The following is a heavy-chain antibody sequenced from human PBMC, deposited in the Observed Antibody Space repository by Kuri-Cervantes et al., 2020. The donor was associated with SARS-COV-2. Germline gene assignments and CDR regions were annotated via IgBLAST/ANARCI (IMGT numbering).Heavy chain of an antibody. CDR1: GGSISSYY. J-gene: IGHJ3*02. CDR2: IYYSGST. D-gene: IGHD3-22*01. CDR3: ARVMASRGYGLSDAFDI. Sequence: SETLSLTCTVSGGSISSYYWSWIRQPPGKGLEWIGYIYYSGSTNYNPSLKSRVTISVDTSKNQFSLKLSSVTAADTAMYYCARVMASRGYGLSDAFDIWGQGTMVTVSS. V-gene: IGHV4-59*01.